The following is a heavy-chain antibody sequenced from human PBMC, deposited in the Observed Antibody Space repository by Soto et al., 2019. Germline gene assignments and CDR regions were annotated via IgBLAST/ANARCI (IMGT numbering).Heavy chain of an antibody. Sequence: SVKVSCKASGFTFTSSAFQWVRQALGQRLEWIGWIAVGSGYTNYAQRFQDRVTLTRDMSTATTYMELSRLTSEDTAIYYCAADATAWQQMVPSDYWGQGTLVTVSS. CDR3: AADATAWQQMVPSDY. CDR1: GFTFTSSA. J-gene: IGHJ4*02. CDR2: IAVGSGYT. D-gene: IGHD2-8*01. V-gene: IGHV1-58*01.